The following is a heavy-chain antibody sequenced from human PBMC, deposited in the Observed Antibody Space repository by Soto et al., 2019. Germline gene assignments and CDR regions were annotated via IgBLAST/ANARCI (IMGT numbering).Heavy chain of an antibody. CDR3: AREGRLHLFES. J-gene: IGHJ5*01. D-gene: IGHD3-3*02. Sequence: QVHLQESGPGLVKPSETLSLTCAVSGDSIKTETWWSWLRQLPGTGLEWIGEIKHTGDANANPALRSRVSMSVARTQNQFFLNLRSVSAADTAVYFCAREGRLHLFESWGQGTLVTVSS. CDR2: IKHTGDA. CDR1: GDSIKTETW. V-gene: IGHV4-4*02.